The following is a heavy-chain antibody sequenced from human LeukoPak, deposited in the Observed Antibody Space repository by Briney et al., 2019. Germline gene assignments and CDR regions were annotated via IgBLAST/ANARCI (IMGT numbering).Heavy chain of an antibody. CDR3: AKGDIDSSGYYYPSPTPHY. Sequence: GGSLRLSCAASGFTVDDYGMSWVRQAPGKGLDWVSAISGSGGRTYYADSVKGRFNISRDNSKNTLYLQMNSLRAEDTAVYYCAKGDIDSSGYYYPSPTPHYWGQGTLVTVSS. CDR1: GFTVDDYG. V-gene: IGHV3-23*01. D-gene: IGHD3-22*01. CDR2: ISGSGGRT. J-gene: IGHJ4*02.